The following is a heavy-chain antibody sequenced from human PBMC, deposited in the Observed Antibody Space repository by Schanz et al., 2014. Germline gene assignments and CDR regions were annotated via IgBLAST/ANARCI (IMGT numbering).Heavy chain of an antibody. J-gene: IGHJ4*02. D-gene: IGHD5-12*01. CDR2: ISPYNGNT. Sequence: QVQLVQSGAEVKKPGASVKVSCKASGYTFTSYGISWVRQAPGQGLEWMGWISPYNGNTNYAQKVQGRVTMTTDTSTSTSYMELTSLRFDDTAVYYCARDLSAYVGNYFDYWGQGTLVTVSS. V-gene: IGHV1-18*01. CDR3: ARDLSAYVGNYFDY. CDR1: GYTFTSYG.